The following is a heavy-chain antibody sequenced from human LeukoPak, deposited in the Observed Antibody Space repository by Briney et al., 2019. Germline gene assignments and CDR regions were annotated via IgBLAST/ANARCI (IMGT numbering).Heavy chain of an antibody. CDR1: GXSITSRHW. J-gene: IGHJ4*02. CDR3: ARDRGDTATIDY. Sequence: PSGTLSLTCAVSGXSITSRHWWSWVRQPPGKGLEWIGEIYHSGSTNYNPSLESRVTISLDKSKNQFSLKLSSVTAADTAVYYCARDRGDTATIDYWGQGTLVAVSS. V-gene: IGHV4-4*02. CDR2: IYHSGST. D-gene: IGHD5-18*01.